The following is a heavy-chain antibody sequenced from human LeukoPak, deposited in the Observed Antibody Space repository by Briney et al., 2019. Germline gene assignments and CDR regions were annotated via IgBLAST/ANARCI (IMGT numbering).Heavy chain of an antibody. Sequence: GGSLRLSCAASGFTFSSYAMNWVRQAPGKGLEWVSTISGSGGSTYYADSVKGRFTISRDNSKNTLYLQMSSLRAEDTAVYYCAKSPDVAGTGRFDYWGQGTLVTVSS. CDR3: AKSPDVAGTGRFDY. CDR1: GFTFSSYA. CDR2: ISGSGGST. J-gene: IGHJ4*02. V-gene: IGHV3-23*01. D-gene: IGHD6-19*01.